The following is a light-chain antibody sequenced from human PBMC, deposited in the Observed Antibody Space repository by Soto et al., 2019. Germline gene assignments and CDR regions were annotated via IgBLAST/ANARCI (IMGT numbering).Light chain of an antibody. CDR3: QSYDSSLSVWV. CDR1: SSDVGGYNY. V-gene: IGLV2-14*01. Sequence: QSALTQPASVSGSPGQSITISCTGTSSDVGGYNYVSWYQQHPGKAPKLMIYEVSNRPSGVPDRFSGSKSGTSASLAITGLQAEDEADYYCQSYDSSLSVWVFGGGTKLTVL. CDR2: EVS. J-gene: IGLJ3*02.